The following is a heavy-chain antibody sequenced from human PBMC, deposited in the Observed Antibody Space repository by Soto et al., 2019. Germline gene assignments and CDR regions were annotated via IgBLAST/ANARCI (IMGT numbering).Heavy chain of an antibody. V-gene: IGHV1-18*01. CDR3: GRGGLAVSGTYDY. D-gene: IGHD6-19*01. CDR2: ISGSNGDT. CDR1: GYTFINYG. J-gene: IGHJ4*02. Sequence: VQLVQSGAEVKESGASVKVSCKASGYTFINYGVAWVRRAPGQGPEWMGWISGSNGDTKYAQNLQNRVSLTTDTSTNTASMELRSLIPDDTAIYFCGRGGLAVSGTYDYWGQGTLVTVSS.